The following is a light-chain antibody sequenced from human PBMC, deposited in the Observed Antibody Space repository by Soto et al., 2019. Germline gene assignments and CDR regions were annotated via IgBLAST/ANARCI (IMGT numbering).Light chain of an antibody. Sequence: DIQMTQSPSSLSAFVGDRVTITCRASLAISNYLAWYQQRPGKVPKLLISGASTLQSGVPYRFAGSGSGTEFSLPITSLQPEDVSTYYCQRYNTVPWAFGQGTKVEIK. CDR1: LAISNY. CDR3: QRYNTVPWA. V-gene: IGKV1-27*01. CDR2: GAS. J-gene: IGKJ1*01.